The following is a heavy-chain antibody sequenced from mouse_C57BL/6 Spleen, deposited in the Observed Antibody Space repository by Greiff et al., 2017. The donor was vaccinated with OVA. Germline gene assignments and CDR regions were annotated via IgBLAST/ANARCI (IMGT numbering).Heavy chain of an antibody. Sequence: QVQLQQSGAELVKPGASVKMSCKASGYTFTSYWITWVKQRPGQGLEWIGDIYPGSGSTNYNEKFKSKATLTVDTSSSTAYMQLSSLTSEDAAVYYCARSEDYVFAYWGQGTLVTVSA. CDR2: IYPGSGST. CDR3: ARSEDYVFAY. V-gene: IGHV1-55*01. CDR1: GYTFTSYW. J-gene: IGHJ3*01. D-gene: IGHD2-4*01.